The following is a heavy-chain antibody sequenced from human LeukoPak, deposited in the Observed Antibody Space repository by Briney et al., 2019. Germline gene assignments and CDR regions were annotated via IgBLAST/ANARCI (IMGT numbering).Heavy chain of an antibody. CDR1: GFIFNNYA. Sequence: HPGGSLRLSCAASGFIFNNYAMGWVRQAPGKGLEWVSGISGDGDATKYADSVKGRFTISRDNSKNTLYLQMNSLRAEDTAVYYCAKDQGYYDSSGYLDYWGQGTLVTVSS. CDR2: ISGDGDAT. J-gene: IGHJ4*02. CDR3: AKDQGYYDSSGYLDY. D-gene: IGHD3-22*01. V-gene: IGHV3-23*01.